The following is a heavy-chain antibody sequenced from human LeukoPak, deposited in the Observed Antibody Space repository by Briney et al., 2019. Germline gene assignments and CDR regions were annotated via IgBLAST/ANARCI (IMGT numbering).Heavy chain of an antibody. CDR1: GFTFSSYS. CDR3: ARVPDDYDYGDRTQGMDV. CDR2: ISSSSSYI. Sequence: GGSLRLSCAASGFTFSSYSMKWDRQAPGKGLEWVSSISSSSSYIYYADSVKGRFTISRDNAKNSLYLQMNSLRAEDTAVYYCARVPDDYDYGDRTQGMDVWGQGTTVTVSS. D-gene: IGHD4-17*01. V-gene: IGHV3-21*01. J-gene: IGHJ6*02.